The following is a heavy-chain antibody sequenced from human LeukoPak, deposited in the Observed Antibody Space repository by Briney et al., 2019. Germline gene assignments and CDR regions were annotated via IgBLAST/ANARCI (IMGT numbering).Heavy chain of an antibody. CDR3: ARIARYYDFQRYNCYYYMDV. CDR2: INSNGHCT. V-gene: IGHV3-20*04. D-gene: IGHD3-3*01. J-gene: IGHJ6*03. Sequence: GGSLRLSCVASGFNFDDFALTWVRHVAGKGLEWVSGINSNGHCTAYRDSVKGRFPTSRDNDNTSLFLKMQSLRAEDTAFYYCARIARYYDFQRYNCYYYMDVRGRGTTVTVSS. CDR1: GFNFDDFA.